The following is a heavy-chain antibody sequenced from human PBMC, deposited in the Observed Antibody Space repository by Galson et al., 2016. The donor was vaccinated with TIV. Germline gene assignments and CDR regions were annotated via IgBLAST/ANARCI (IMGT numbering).Heavy chain of an antibody. CDR3: ARDRSGYTYGYESAYFDL. J-gene: IGHJ2*01. D-gene: IGHD5-18*01. CDR1: GASAFTFNTYG. CDR2: ISYDGSNK. V-gene: IGHV3-30*03. Sequence: SLRLSCAASGASAFTFNTYGVHWVRQAPGKGLEWVAVISYDGSNKYLGDSVKGRFTISRDNARNSLHLQMTSLRAEDTAVYYCARDRSGYTYGYESAYFDLWGRGTLVVVSS.